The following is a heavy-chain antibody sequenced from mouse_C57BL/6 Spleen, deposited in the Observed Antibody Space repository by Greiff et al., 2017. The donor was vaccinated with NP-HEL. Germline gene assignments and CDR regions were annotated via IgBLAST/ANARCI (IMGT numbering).Heavy chain of an antibody. D-gene: IGHD1-1*01. J-gene: IGHJ2*01. Sequence: QVQLKQPGAELVRPGTSVKLSCKASGYTFTSYWMHWVKQRPGQGLEWIGVIDPSDSYTNYNQKFKGKATLTVDTSSSTAYMQLSSLTSEDSAVYYCAREGLNTTVVVTDYWGQGTTLTVSS. CDR2: IDPSDSYT. CDR3: AREGLNTTVVVTDY. V-gene: IGHV1-59*01. CDR1: GYTFTSYW.